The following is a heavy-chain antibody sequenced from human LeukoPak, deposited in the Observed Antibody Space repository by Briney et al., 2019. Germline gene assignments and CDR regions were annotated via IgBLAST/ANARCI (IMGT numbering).Heavy chain of an antibody. CDR2: IYYSGST. V-gene: IGHV4-59*01. D-gene: IGHD5-24*01. CDR1: GGSISSYF. J-gene: IGHJ4*02. Sequence: SETLSLTCTVSGGSISSYFWIWIRQPPGKGLEWIGYIYYSGSTNYNPSLKSRVTISVDTSKNQFSLKLSSVTAADTAVYYCARQHRQEMAYYFDYWGQGTLVTVSS. CDR3: ARQHRQEMAYYFDY.